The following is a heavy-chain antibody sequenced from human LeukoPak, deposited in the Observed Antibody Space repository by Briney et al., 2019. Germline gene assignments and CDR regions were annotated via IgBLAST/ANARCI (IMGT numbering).Heavy chain of an antibody. J-gene: IGHJ4*02. CDR3: ATPGGIAAAGTSELLY. CDR2: IIPIFGTA. Sequence: SVKVSCKASGGTFSSYAISWVRQAPGQGLEWMVGIIPIFGTANYAQKFQGRVTITADESTSTAYMELSSLISEDTAAYSRATPGGIAAAGTSELLYWGQGTLVTVSS. V-gene: IGHV1-69*13. D-gene: IGHD6-13*01. CDR1: GGTFSSYA.